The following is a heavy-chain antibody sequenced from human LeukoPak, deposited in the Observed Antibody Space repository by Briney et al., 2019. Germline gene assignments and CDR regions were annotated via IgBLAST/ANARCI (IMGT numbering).Heavy chain of an antibody. J-gene: IGHJ4*02. Sequence: SETLSLTCAVYGGSFSGYYWSWIRQPPGKGLGWIGEINHSGSTNYNPSLKSRVTISVDTSKNQFSLKLSSVTAADTAVYYCARGLTDYYDFWSGYYIFIYFDYWGQGTLVTVSS. CDR1: GGSFSGYY. CDR3: ARGLTDYYDFWSGYYIFIYFDY. CDR2: INHSGST. D-gene: IGHD3-3*01. V-gene: IGHV4-34*01.